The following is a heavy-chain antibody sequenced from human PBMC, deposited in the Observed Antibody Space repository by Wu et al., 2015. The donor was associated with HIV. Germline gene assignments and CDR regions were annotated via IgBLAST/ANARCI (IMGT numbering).Heavy chain of an antibody. V-gene: IGHV1-2*02. Sequence: QVQLVQSGAELKKPGASVKVSCKVSGYTFTDYYMHWVQQAPGLGLEWLGWINPNSSDTNYAQRFQGRVTMTRDTSLSTAYLELRRLRSDDTALYYCARAYCSGGGCYSDAFDLWGQGTMVTVSS. CDR2: INPNSSDT. CDR3: ARAYCSGGGCYSDAFDL. CDR1: GYTFTDYY. D-gene: IGHD2-15*01. J-gene: IGHJ3*01.